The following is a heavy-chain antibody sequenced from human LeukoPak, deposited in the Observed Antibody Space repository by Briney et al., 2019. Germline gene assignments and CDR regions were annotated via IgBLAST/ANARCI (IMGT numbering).Heavy chain of an antibody. CDR2: IIPIFGTA. CDR1: GGTFSSYD. CDR3: ASSARYYDFWSGRRAFYYYYYMDV. Sequence: SVKVSCKASGGTFSSYDISWVRLAPGQGLEWMGGIIPIFGTANYAQKFQGRVTITADESTSTAYMELSSLRSEDTAVYYCASSARYYDFWSGRRAFYYYYYMDVWGKGTTVTVSS. D-gene: IGHD3-3*01. J-gene: IGHJ6*03. V-gene: IGHV1-69*13.